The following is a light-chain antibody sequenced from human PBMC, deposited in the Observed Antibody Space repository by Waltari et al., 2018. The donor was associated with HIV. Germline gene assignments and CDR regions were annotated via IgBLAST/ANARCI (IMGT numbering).Light chain of an antibody. Sequence: QSALTQPASVSGSPGQSITISCSGTSRHVGGYTYVSWYQQHPGKAPKLMIYDVSNRPSGVSNRFSGSKSGNTASLTISGLQAEDEADYYCSSYTSSSNWVFGGGTKLTVL. CDR1: SRHVGGYTY. V-gene: IGLV2-14*03. CDR2: DVS. CDR3: SSYTSSSNWV. J-gene: IGLJ3*02.